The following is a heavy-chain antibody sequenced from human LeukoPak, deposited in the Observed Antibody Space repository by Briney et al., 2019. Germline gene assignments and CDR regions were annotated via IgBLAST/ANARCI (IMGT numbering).Heavy chain of an antibody. CDR2: ISSSGSTI. Sequence: GGSLRLSCAASGFTFSSYEMNWVRQAPGKGLEWVSYISSSGSTIYYADSVKGRFTISRDNSKNTLYLQMNSLRAEDTAVYYCAKDLYSYDLWGQGTLVTVSS. D-gene: IGHD5-18*01. V-gene: IGHV3-48*03. CDR1: GFTFSSYE. J-gene: IGHJ4*02. CDR3: AKDLYSYDL.